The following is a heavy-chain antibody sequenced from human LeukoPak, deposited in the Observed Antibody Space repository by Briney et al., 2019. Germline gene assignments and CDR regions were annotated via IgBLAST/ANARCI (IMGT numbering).Heavy chain of an antibody. CDR2: ISPSGGST. Sequence: ASVKVSCKAFGYTFTSNYMHWVRQAPGQGPEWMGVISPSGGSTTYAQKFQGRVTLTRDMSTSTDYLELSSLRSEDTAVYHCARGKSRGSHIDYWGQGTLVTVSS. CDR1: GYTFTSNY. J-gene: IGHJ4*02. CDR3: ARGKSRGSHIDY. V-gene: IGHV1-46*01. D-gene: IGHD1-26*01.